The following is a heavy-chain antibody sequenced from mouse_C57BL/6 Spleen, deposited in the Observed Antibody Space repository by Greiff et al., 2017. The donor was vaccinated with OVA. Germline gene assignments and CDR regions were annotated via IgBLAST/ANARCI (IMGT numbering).Heavy chain of an antibody. Sequence: QVQLQQPGAELVKPGASVKLSCKASGYTFTSYWMQWVKQRPGQGLEWIGEIDPSDSYTNYNQKFKGKATLTADTSSSTAYMQRSSLTSEDSAGYYCARRGDIPGSAYWGQGTLVTVAA. CDR3: ARRGDIPGSAY. CDR1: GYTFTSYW. V-gene: IGHV1-50*01. D-gene: IGHD4-1*01. J-gene: IGHJ3*01. CDR2: IDPSDSYT.